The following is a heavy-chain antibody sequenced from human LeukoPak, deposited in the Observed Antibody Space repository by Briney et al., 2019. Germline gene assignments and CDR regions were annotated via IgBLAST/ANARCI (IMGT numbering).Heavy chain of an antibody. Sequence: GESLKISCEASGYSFTSYWIGWVRQMPGKGLEWMGTLSPGDSDTRYSPSFQGQVTFSADTSITTAYLQWSSLKASDTAMYYCVRLGGYYLYYFDYWGQGTLVTVSS. D-gene: IGHD2-21*01. CDR2: LSPGDSDT. V-gene: IGHV5-51*01. J-gene: IGHJ4*02. CDR1: GYSFTSYW. CDR3: VRLGGYYLYYFDY.